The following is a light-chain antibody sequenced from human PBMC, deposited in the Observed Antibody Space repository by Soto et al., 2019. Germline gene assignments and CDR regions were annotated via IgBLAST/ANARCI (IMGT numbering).Light chain of an antibody. CDR2: DAS. CDR1: QDIATY. CDR3: QQHDPFPALT. V-gene: IGKV1-33*01. Sequence: DIQMTQSPSSLSASVGNRVTITCQASQDIATYLNWYQQKPGKAPNLLIYDASNLETGVPSRFSGSGSGTDFKFTISSLQPEDVATYYCQQHDPFPALTFGGGTKVDIK. J-gene: IGKJ4*01.